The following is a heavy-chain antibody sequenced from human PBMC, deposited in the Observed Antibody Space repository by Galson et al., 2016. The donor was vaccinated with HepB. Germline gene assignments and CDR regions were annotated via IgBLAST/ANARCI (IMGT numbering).Heavy chain of an antibody. Sequence: SLRLSCAASGFNFGNYAMNWVRQAPGKGPEWVSSIKGGGASPKYADSVTCRFTISRENTHNTLHLQMTSQRAEDTAVYYCVKGFYGSGSYFSVGHDHWGQGTLVTVSS. J-gene: IGHJ4*02. CDR2: IKGGGASP. CDR1: GFNFGNYA. V-gene: IGHV3-23*01. CDR3: VKGFYGSGSYFSVGHDH. D-gene: IGHD3-10*01.